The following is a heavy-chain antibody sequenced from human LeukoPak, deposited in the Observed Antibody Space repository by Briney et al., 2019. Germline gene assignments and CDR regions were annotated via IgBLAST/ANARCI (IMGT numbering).Heavy chain of an antibody. CDR2: IYYSGST. CDR3: ARETMVRGVNGY. V-gene: IGHV4-59*01. J-gene: IGHJ4*02. Sequence: SETLSLTCTVSDGSISSYYWSWIRQPPGKGLEWIGYIYYSGSTNYNPSLKSRVTISVDTSKNQFSLKLSSVTAADTAVYYCARETMVRGVNGYWGQGTLVTVSS. D-gene: IGHD3-10*01. CDR1: DGSISSYY.